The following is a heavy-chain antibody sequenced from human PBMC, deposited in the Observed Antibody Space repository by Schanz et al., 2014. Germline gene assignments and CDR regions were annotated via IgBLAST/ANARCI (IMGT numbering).Heavy chain of an antibody. Sequence: EVQLVESGGGLVQPGGSLRLSCAASGFTLSNYAMSWVRQAPGKGLEWVSALSEGGGGTHYADSVRGRFTISSDSSKNTLYQQMSSRRDDYTAVDYCAKAGGWPVTRFDPWGQGTLVTVSS. D-gene: IGHD6-19*01. V-gene: IGHV3-23*04. CDR2: LSEGGGGT. J-gene: IGHJ5*02. CDR1: GFTLSNYA. CDR3: AKAGGWPVTRFDP.